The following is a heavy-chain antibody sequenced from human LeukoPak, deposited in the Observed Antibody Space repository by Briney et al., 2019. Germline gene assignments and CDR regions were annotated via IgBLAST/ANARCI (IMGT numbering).Heavy chain of an antibody. J-gene: IGHJ4*02. CDR2: INPNSGGT. D-gene: IGHD6-13*01. Sequence: ASVKVSCKASGYTFTGYYMHWVRQAPGQGLEWMGWINPNSGGTNYAQKFQGRVTMTRDTSISTAYMELSRLRSDDTAVYYCARAIAAAENELDYWGQGTLVTVSS. V-gene: IGHV1-2*02. CDR3: ARAIAAAENELDY. CDR1: GYTFTGYY.